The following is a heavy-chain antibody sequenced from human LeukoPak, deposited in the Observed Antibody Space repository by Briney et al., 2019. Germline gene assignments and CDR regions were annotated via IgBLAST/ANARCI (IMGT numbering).Heavy chain of an antibody. CDR3: ARGTYYTSENY. D-gene: IGHD2-21*01. CDR2: MNPNSGNT. CDR1: GYTFTSFD. Sequence: ASVKVSCKASGYTFTSFDINWVRQATGQGLEWMGWMNPNSGNTVYAQKFQGRVTMTRDTSINTAYMELSSLRSDDTAVYYCARGTYYTSENYWGQGTLVTVSS. J-gene: IGHJ4*02. V-gene: IGHV1-8*01.